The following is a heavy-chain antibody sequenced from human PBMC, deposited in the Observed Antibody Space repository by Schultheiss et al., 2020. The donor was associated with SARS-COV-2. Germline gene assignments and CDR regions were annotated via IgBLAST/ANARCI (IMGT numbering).Heavy chain of an antibody. V-gene: IGHV3-15*01. CDR3: TTAEYYDFWSRYYLYGDY. D-gene: IGHD3-3*01. J-gene: IGHJ4*02. CDR2: IKSKTDGGTT. CDR1: GFTFSNAW. Sequence: GGSLRLSCAASGFTFSNAWMSWVRQAPGKGLEWVGRIKSKTDGGTTDYAAPVKGRFTISRDDSKNTLYLQMNSLKTEDTAVYYCTTAEYYDFWSRYYLYGDYWGQGTLVTVSS.